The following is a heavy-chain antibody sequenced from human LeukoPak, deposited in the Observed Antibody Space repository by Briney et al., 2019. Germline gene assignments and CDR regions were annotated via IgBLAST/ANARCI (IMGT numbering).Heavy chain of an antibody. CDR1: GFTVSSNY. CDR3: ARDKYSSPSPYFDY. D-gene: IGHD6-6*01. V-gene: IGHV3-53*01. J-gene: IGHJ4*02. Sequence: PGGSLRLSCAASGFTVSSNYMSWVRQAPGKGLEWVSVIYSGGSTYYADSVKGRFTISRDNSKNTLYLQMNSLRAEDTAVYYCARDKYSSPSPYFDYWGQGTLVTVSS. CDR2: IYSGGST.